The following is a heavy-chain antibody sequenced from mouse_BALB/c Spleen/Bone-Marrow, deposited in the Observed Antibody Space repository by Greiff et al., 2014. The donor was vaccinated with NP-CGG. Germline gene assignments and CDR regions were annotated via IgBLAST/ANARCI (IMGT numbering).Heavy chain of an antibody. CDR1: GYTFTNYW. J-gene: IGHJ3*01. Sequence: SGTVLARPGASLRMSCKASGYTFTNYWINWIKQRPGQGLEWIGAIYPGNNDAKYTQKFKAKAKLTAVTSTSTADMELSSPTNEDSAVYYCARNWDWVFAYWGQGTLDTVSA. CDR2: IYPGNNDA. V-gene: IGHV1-5*01. CDR3: ARNWDWVFAY. D-gene: IGHD4-1*01.